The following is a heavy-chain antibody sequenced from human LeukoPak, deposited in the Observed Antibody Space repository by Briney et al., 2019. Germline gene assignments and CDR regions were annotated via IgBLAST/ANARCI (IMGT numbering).Heavy chain of an antibody. Sequence: GGSLRLSCAASGFTFSSYGMHWVRQAPGKGLEWVAFIRYDGSNKYYADSVKGRLTISRDNSKNTLYLQMNSLRAEDTAVYYCAKVYSGWSGDGAFDIWGQGTMVTVSS. D-gene: IGHD6-19*01. CDR2: IRYDGSNK. V-gene: IGHV3-30*02. CDR1: GFTFSSYG. J-gene: IGHJ3*02. CDR3: AKVYSGWSGDGAFDI.